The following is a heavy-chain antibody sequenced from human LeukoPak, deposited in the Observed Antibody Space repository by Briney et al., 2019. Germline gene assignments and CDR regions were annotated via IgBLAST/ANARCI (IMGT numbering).Heavy chain of an antibody. Sequence: PGGSLRLSCAASGFTFSSHSMAWVRQAPGKALEWVSAIRGSGDTALYADSVKGRFTISRDNSKNTLYLQMNSLRAEDTAVYYCARVRNDAFDIWGQGTMVTVSS. V-gene: IGHV3-23*01. CDR2: IRGSGDTA. J-gene: IGHJ3*02. CDR3: ARVRNDAFDI. CDR1: GFTFSSHS.